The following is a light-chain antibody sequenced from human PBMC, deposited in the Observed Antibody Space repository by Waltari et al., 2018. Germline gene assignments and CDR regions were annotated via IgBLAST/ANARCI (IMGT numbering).Light chain of an antibody. V-gene: IGLV1-40*01. CDR1: SSNIGAGYD. CDR3: QSYDSSLSGRV. CDR2: INT. J-gene: IGLJ2*01. Sequence: QSVLTQPPSVSGAPGQRVTISCPGSSSNIGAGYDVHWFQQLPGPAPKLLIYINTNRPSGVPDRFSGSRSGTSASLAITGLRAEDEADYYCQSYDSSLSGRVFGGGTKVTVV.